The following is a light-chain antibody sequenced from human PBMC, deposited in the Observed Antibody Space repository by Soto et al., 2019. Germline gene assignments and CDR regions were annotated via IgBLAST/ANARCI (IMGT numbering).Light chain of an antibody. CDR3: QQYGDSPMYT. Sequence: EIVLTQSPGTLSSSPGERATLSCRASQSVSSSHLAWYQQKPGQAPRLLIYGASSRATSIPDRFSGSGSGTDFTLTISRLEPEDFALYFCQQYGDSPMYTFGQGTKLEI. V-gene: IGKV3-20*01. CDR2: GAS. CDR1: QSVSSSH. J-gene: IGKJ2*01.